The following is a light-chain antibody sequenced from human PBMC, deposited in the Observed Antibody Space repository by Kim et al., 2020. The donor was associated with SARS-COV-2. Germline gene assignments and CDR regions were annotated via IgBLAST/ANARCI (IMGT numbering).Light chain of an antibody. Sequence: PGDTPTLSLRASPHVDINLAWYQPTPGQPPRLLIYDAAIRAAGIPDRFSGSGSGTDFTLTIGSLAPEDFAVYYCQQRGSWPPALTFGGGTKVDIK. CDR3: QQRGSWPPALT. CDR1: PHVDIN. V-gene: IGKV3-11*01. CDR2: DAA. J-gene: IGKJ4*01.